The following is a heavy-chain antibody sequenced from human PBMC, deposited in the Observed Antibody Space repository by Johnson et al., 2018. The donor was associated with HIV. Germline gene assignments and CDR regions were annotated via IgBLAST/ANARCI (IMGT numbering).Heavy chain of an antibody. CDR2: IKSKTDGGTT. CDR3: TTVEQQLAYAFDV. J-gene: IGHJ3*01. D-gene: IGHD6-13*01. V-gene: IGHV3-15*01. Sequence: VQLVESGGGLVKPGGSLRLSCAASGFTFSSYEMNWVRQAPGKGLEWVGRIKSKTDGGTTDYAAPVKGRFTISRDDSKNTLYLQMNSLKTEDTAVYYCTTVEQQLAYAFDVWGQGTMVTVSS. CDR1: GFTFSSYE.